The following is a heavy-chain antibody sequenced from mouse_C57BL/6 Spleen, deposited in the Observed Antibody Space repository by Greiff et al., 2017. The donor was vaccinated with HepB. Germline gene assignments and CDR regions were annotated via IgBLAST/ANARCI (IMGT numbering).Heavy chain of an antibody. V-gene: IGHV5-4*01. Sequence: VQLKQSGGGLVKSGGSLKLSCAASGFTFRSYAMSWVRQTPEKRLEWVATISDGGSYTYYPDNVKVRFTISRDIPKINLYLQMSHLKSEDTAMYYCAREGRPGDYWGQGTTLTVSS. J-gene: IGHJ2*01. CDR1: GFTFRSYA. CDR3: AREGRPGDY. CDR2: ISDGGSYT.